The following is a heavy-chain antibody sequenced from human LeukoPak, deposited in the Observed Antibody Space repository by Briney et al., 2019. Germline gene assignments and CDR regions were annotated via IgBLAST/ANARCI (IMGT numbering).Heavy chain of an antibody. Sequence: GGSLRLSCAASGFTFSSYGMSWVRQAPGKGLEWVSAISGSGGSTYYADSVKGRFTISRDNAENSLYLQMNSLRAEDTAVYYCAREHYFYHMDGWGKGTTVTVSS. CDR3: AREHYFYHMDG. CDR1: GFTFSSYG. V-gene: IGHV3-23*01. CDR2: ISGSGGST. J-gene: IGHJ6*03.